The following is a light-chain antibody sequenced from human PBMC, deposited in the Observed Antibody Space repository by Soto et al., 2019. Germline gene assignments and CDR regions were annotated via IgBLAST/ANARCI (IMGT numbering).Light chain of an antibody. CDR3: QQYGSSPPYT. V-gene: IGKV3-20*01. J-gene: IGKJ2*01. Sequence: EIVLTQSPGILSLSPGERATLSCRASQTVSGNYLAWYQQKPGQSPRLLIYGSSDRATGIPDRFIGSGSWTDFTLTINRVEPADFAVYYCQQYGSSPPYTFGQGTTLEI. CDR2: GSS. CDR1: QTVSGNY.